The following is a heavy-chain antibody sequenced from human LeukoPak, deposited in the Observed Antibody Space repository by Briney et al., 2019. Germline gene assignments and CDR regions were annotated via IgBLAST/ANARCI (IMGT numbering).Heavy chain of an antibody. CDR3: ARGHRGLEY. J-gene: IGHJ4*02. Sequence: SETLSLTCTVSGGSISSSSYYWGWIRQPPGKGLEWIGSIYYSGSTYYNPSLKSRVTISVDTSKNQFSLRLNSVTTADTAVYFCARGHRGLEYWGQGTLVTVSS. CDR1: GGSISSSSYY. CDR2: IYYSGST. V-gene: IGHV4-39*07. D-gene: IGHD3-10*01.